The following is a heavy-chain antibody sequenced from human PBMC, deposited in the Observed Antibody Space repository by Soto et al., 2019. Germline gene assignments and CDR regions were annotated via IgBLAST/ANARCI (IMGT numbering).Heavy chain of an antibody. Sequence: GGSLRLSCAASGFTFSNCGMNWVRQTPGKGLEWVSYISDSGATKHYADSVRGRFTISRDNGMDSLYLQMNSLRDEDTAVYFCARCSRNSCYSYGVDVWGQGATVTVSS. CDR3: ARCSRNSCYSYGVDV. CDR1: GFTFSNCG. V-gene: IGHV3-48*02. D-gene: IGHD2-15*01. CDR2: ISDSGATK. J-gene: IGHJ6*02.